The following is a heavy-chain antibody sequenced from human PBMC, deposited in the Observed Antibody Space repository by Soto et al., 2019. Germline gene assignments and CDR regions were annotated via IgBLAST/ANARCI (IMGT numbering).Heavy chain of an antibody. Sequence: GGSLRLSCAASGFTFSSYGMHWVRQAPGKGLEWVAVIWYDGSNKYYADSVKGRFTISRDNSKNTLYLQMNSLRAEDTAVYYCARGYYDFWSGYPISAAEYFQHVGQGTLVTVSS. V-gene: IGHV3-33*08. J-gene: IGHJ1*01. CDR3: ARGYYDFWSGYPISAAEYFQH. CDR2: IWYDGSNK. D-gene: IGHD3-3*01. CDR1: GFTFSSYG.